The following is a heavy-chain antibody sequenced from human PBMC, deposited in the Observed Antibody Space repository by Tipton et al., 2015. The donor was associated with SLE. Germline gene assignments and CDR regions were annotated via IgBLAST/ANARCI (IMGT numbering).Heavy chain of an antibody. CDR2: IYYSGST. J-gene: IGHJ4*02. D-gene: IGHD3-16*02. CDR1: GGSISSHY. V-gene: IGHV4-59*11. CDR3: ARGRVMITFGGVIVKGPFDY. Sequence: TLSLTCTVSGGSISSHYWSWIRQPPGKGLEWIGYIYYSGSTNYNPSLKSRVTISVDTSKNQFSLKLSSVTAADTAVYYCARGRVMITFGGVIVKGPFDYWGQGTLVTVSP.